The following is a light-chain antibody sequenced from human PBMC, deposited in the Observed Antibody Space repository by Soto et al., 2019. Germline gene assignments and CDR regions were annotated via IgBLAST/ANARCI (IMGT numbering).Light chain of an antibody. J-gene: IGKJ2*01. CDR2: GAS. V-gene: IGKV3-20*01. CDR1: QSVSSSY. Sequence: EIVLTQSPGTLSLSPGERATLSCRASQSVSSSYLAWYQQKPGQAPRLLIYGASSRATGIPDRFSGRGSGTDTTLTISRLEPEEFAVYYCQQYGSSPMYTFGQGTKLEIK. CDR3: QQYGSSPMYT.